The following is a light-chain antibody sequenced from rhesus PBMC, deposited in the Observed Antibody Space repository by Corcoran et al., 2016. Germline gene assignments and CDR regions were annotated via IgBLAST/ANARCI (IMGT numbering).Light chain of an antibody. J-gene: IGKJ3*01. CDR2: AAS. Sequence: DIQMTQSPSSLSASVGDKVTITCHASQGIRSWLAWYQQKPGKAHKTLIYAASSLQSGVPSRFSGSGAGTDYTLTISSLQPEDFATYYCQQYDDLPFTFGPGTKLDIK. CDR1: QGIRSW. V-gene: IGKV1-19*01. CDR3: QQYDDLPFT.